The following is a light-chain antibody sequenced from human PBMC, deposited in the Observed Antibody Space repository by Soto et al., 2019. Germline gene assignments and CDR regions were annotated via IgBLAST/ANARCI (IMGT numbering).Light chain of an antibody. CDR2: AAS. Sequence: DIQMTQSPSSLSASVGDRVTITCRASQTVSNSLNWFQQKPGKAPNLLIYAASNLQSGVPSRFSGSGSGTDFTLTIDSLQPEDFATYYCQQSYSAPYTFGQGTDL. CDR3: QQSYSAPYT. V-gene: IGKV1-39*01. CDR1: QTVSNS. J-gene: IGKJ2*01.